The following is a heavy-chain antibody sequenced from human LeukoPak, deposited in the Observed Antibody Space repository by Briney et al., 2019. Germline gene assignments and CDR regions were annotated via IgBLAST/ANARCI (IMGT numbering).Heavy chain of an antibody. V-gene: IGHV3-30*18. Sequence: GGSLRLSCAASGFTFSSYGMHWVRQAPGKGLEWVAVISYNGSNKYYADSVKGRFTISRDNSKNTLYLQMNSLRAEDTAVYYRAKVSHWGSGTYYHGMDVWSQGTPVAVSS. CDR2: ISYNGSNK. CDR3: AKVSHWGSGTYYHGMDV. CDR1: GFTFSSYG. J-gene: IGHJ6*02. D-gene: IGHD3-10*01.